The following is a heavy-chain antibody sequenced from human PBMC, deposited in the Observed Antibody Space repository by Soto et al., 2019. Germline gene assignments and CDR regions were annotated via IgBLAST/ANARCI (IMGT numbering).Heavy chain of an antibody. Sequence: PGGSLRLSCAASGFTFSSYGMHWVRQAPGKGLEWVAVISYDGSNKYYADSVKGRFTISRDNSKNTLYLQMNSLRAEDTAVYYCAKVQQGSSGWPWPTYDAFDIWGQGTMVTVSS. CDR1: GFTFSSYG. CDR2: ISYDGSNK. CDR3: AKVQQGSSGWPWPTYDAFDI. J-gene: IGHJ3*02. V-gene: IGHV3-30*18. D-gene: IGHD6-19*01.